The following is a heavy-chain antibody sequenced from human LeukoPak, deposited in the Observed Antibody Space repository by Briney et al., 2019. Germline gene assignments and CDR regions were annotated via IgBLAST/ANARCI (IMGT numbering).Heavy chain of an antibody. CDR3: AREDSTTDTFYFDY. CDR1: TFTFSTYW. Sequence: PGGSLRLSCAASTFTFSTYWMNWVRQVPGKGLVWLSRISNDGRSTSYADSVKGRFTISRDNAKNTLYLQMNSLRAEDTAVYYCAREDSTTDTFYFDYWGLGTMVAVSS. CDR2: ISNDGRST. D-gene: IGHD4-11*01. J-gene: IGHJ4*02. V-gene: IGHV3-74*01.